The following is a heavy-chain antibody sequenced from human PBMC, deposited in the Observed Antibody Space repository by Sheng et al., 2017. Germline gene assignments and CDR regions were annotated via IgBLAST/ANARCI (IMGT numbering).Heavy chain of an antibody. V-gene: IGHV3-15*01. CDR3: ATAAAGRFF. Sequence: EVRLVESGGGLIQPGGSLRLSCAASGLSFSNAWMSWVRQAPGKGLEWVGRIKRKTDGETTEYAAPVKGRFTISRDDSKNTLYLQMNSLKTEDTAVYYCATAAAGRFFWGQGTLVTVSS. CDR2: IKRKTDGETT. CDR1: GLSFSNAW. J-gene: IGHJ1*01. D-gene: IGHD3-3*01.